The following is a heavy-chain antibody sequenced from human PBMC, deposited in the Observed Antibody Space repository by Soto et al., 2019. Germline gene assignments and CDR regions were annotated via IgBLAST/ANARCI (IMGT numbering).Heavy chain of an antibody. CDR1: GFTFSDYY. V-gene: IGHV3-66*01. J-gene: IGHJ6*02. D-gene: IGHD2-15*01. CDR2: IQSGGPT. CDR3: ARDDVLCDGGRCYGVPLDV. Sequence: GSLRLSCAASGFTFSDYYMSWIRQAPGKGLEWVSLIQSGGPTYYADSVKGRFTISRDTSENTVHLQMDSLRAEDTAVYYCARDDVLCDGGRCYGVPLDVWGQGTTVTVSS.